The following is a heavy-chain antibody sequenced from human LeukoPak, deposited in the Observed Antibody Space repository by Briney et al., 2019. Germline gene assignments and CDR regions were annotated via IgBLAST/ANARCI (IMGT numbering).Heavy chain of an antibody. CDR1: GFTFSSYR. V-gene: IGHV3-7*03. CDR2: IKQDGSEK. J-gene: IGHJ4*02. CDR3: AKVRLSYDFWSGYEAPFDY. Sequence: GGSLRLSCAASGFTFSSYRMSWVRQAPGKGLEWVANIKQDGSEKYYVDSVKGRFTISRDNAKNSLYLQMNSLRAEDTAVYYCAKVRLSYDFWSGYEAPFDYWGQGTLVTVSS. D-gene: IGHD3-3*01.